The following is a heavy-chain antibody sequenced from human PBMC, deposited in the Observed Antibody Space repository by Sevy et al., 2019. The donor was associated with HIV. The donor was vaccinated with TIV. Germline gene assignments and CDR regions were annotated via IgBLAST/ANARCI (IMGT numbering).Heavy chain of an antibody. CDR1: GFTFSNWW. Sequence: GGSLRLSCAASGFTFSNWWMHWVRRAPGKGLVWVSRVNTDGSKTNYADSVQGRFTISRDNTKNTLYLQMNSLRGEDTAFYYGARGGCRATSCLDYWGQGALVTVSS. V-gene: IGHV3-74*01. D-gene: IGHD2-2*01. CDR3: ARGGCRATSCLDY. J-gene: IGHJ4*02. CDR2: VNTDGSKT.